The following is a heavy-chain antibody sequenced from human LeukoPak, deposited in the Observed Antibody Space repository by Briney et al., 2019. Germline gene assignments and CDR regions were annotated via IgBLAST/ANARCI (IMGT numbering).Heavy chain of an antibody. CDR3: VRGRVKRWLQYGRNWFDP. J-gene: IGHJ5*02. CDR1: GGSISSGSYY. D-gene: IGHD5-24*01. Sequence: PSETLSLTCTVSGGSISSGSYYWSWIRQPAGKGLGWIGRIYTSGSTNYNPSLKSRVTISVDTSKNQFSLKLSSVTAADTAVYYCVRGRVKRWLQYGRNWFDPWGQGTLVTVSS. V-gene: IGHV4-61*02. CDR2: IYTSGST.